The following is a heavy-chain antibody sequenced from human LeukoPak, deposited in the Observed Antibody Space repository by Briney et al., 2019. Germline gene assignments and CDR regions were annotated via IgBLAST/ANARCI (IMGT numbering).Heavy chain of an antibody. Sequence: GGSLRLSCAASGFTFSSYGMSWVRQAPGRGLEWVAAISSSGGTTYYADSVKGRFTISRDNSKNTLYLQMNSLRAEDTAIYYCAKNGDRGAYCSGGSCYPYYYYYMDVWGKGTTVTISS. V-gene: IGHV3-23*01. CDR2: ISSSGGTT. J-gene: IGHJ6*03. D-gene: IGHD2-15*01. CDR3: AKNGDRGAYCSGGSCYPYYYYYMDV. CDR1: GFTFSSYG.